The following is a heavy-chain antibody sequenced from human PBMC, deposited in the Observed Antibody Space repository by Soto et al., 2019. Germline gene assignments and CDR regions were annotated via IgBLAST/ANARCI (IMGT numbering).Heavy chain of an antibody. CDR3: ARDNDRPQLGGNYYYILDV. J-gene: IGHJ6*02. Sequence: QVQLEQSGAEVKKPGSSVKVSCKASGGTFRNSAISWVRQAPGQGLEWMGAIMPIFRTPDYAQKFQGRVTITADESASTAYMELSGLRSDDTAVYFCARDNDRPQLGGNYYYILDVWGHGTTVTVSS. V-gene: IGHV1-69*12. D-gene: IGHD1-1*01. CDR1: GGTFRNSA. CDR2: IMPIFRTP.